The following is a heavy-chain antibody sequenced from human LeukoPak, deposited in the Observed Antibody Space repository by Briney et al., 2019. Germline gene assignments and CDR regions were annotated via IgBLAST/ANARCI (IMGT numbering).Heavy chain of an antibody. D-gene: IGHD3-9*01. Sequence: PSGTLSLTCAVSGGSISSSNWWSWVRQPPGKGLEWIGEIYHSGSTNYNPSLKSRVTISVDKSKNQFSLKLSSVTAADTAVYYCARIPQARNFDWLAPKYYFDYWGQGTLVTVSS. V-gene: IGHV4-4*02. CDR2: IYHSGST. CDR1: GGSISSSNW. J-gene: IGHJ4*02. CDR3: ARIPQARNFDWLAPKYYFDY.